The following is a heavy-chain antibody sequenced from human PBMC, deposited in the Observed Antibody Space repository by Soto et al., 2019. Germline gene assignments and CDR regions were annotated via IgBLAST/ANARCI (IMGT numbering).Heavy chain of an antibody. Sequence: GASVKGSCKASGGSFSSYAISWVRQAPGQGLEWMGGIIPIFGTANYAQKFQGRVTITADESTSTAYMELSSLRSEDTAVYYCARDGDRFCTNGVCYSEGELLNYYYGMDVWGQGTTVTVSS. CDR3: ARDGDRFCTNGVCYSEGELLNYYYGMDV. J-gene: IGHJ6*02. D-gene: IGHD2-8*01. CDR1: GGSFSSYA. CDR2: IIPIFGTA. V-gene: IGHV1-69*01.